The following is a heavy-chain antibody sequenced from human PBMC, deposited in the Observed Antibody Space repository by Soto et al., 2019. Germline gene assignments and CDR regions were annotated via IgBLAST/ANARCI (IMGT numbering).Heavy chain of an antibody. Sequence: SETLSLTCTVSGGSISSGGYYWSWIRQHPGKGLEWIGYIYYSGSTYYNPSLKSRVTISVDTSKNQFSLKLSSVTAAATAVYFCAGTEGSGADVWGQGTTVTVSS. J-gene: IGHJ6*02. CDR1: GGSISSGGYY. D-gene: IGHD3-10*01. CDR3: AGTEGSGADV. CDR2: IYYSGST. V-gene: IGHV4-31*03.